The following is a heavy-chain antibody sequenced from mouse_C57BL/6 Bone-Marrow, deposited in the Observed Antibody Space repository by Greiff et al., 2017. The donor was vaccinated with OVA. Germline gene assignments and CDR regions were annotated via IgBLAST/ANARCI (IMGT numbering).Heavy chain of an antibody. V-gene: IGHV1-69*01. CDR3: ARDTTLVDYYAMDY. J-gene: IGHJ4*01. CDR1: GYTFTSYW. Sequence: QVQLQQSGAELVMPGASVKLSCKASGYTFTSYWMHWVKQRPGQGLEWIGEIDPSDSYTNYNQKFKGKSTLTVDKSSSTAYMQLSSLTSEDSAVYDCARDTTLVDYYAMDYWGQGTSVTVSS. D-gene: IGHD1-1*01. CDR2: IDPSDSYT.